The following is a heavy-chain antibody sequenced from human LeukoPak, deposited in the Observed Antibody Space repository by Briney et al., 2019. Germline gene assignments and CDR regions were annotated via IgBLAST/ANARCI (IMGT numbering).Heavy chain of an antibody. Sequence: GGSLRLSCAASGFTFSSYAMSWVRQAPGKGLEWVSAISGSGGSTYYADSVKGRFTIPRDNSKNTLYLQMNSPRAEDTAVYYCAKDLGYSSGSDAFDIWGQGTVVTVSS. V-gene: IGHV3-23*01. D-gene: IGHD6-19*01. CDR1: GFTFSSYA. CDR3: AKDLGYSSGSDAFDI. J-gene: IGHJ3*02. CDR2: ISGSGGST.